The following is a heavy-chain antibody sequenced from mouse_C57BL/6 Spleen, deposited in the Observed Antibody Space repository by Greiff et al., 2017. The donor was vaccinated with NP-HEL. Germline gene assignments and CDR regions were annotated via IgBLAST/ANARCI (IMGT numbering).Heavy chain of an antibody. D-gene: IGHD1-1*01. CDR1: GYTFTSYW. V-gene: IGHV1-64*01. Sequence: QVQLQQPGAELVKPGASVKLSCKASGYTFTSYWMHWVKQRPGQGLEWIGMIHPNSGSTNYSEKFKSKATLTVDKSSSTAYMQLSSLTSEDSAVYYCARLRLDGNEAMDYWGQGTSVTVSS. CDR2: IHPNSGST. CDR3: ARLRLDGNEAMDY. J-gene: IGHJ4*01.